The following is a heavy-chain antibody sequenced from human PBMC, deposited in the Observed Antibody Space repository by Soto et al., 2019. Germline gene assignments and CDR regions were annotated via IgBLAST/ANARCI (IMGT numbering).Heavy chain of an antibody. Sequence: SVKVSCKASGYTFTSYGISWVRQTPGQGLEWMGGIIPIFGTANYAQKFQGRVTITADESTSTAYMELSSLRSEDTAVYYCAKVDCSSTSCYPGGYYYYYGMDVWGQGTTVTVSS. V-gene: IGHV1-69*13. CDR3: AKVDCSSTSCYPGGYYYYYGMDV. CDR2: IIPIFGTA. CDR1: GYTFTSYG. J-gene: IGHJ6*02. D-gene: IGHD2-2*01.